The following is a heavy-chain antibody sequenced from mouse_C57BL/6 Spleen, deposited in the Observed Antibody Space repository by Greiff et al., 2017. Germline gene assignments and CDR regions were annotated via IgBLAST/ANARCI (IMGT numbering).Heavy chain of an antibody. J-gene: IGHJ3*01. D-gene: IGHD4-1*01. Sequence: QVQLQQPGAELVRPGSSVKLSCTASGYTFTSYWMHWVKQRPIQGLEWIGNIDPSDSETHYNQKFKDKATLTVDKSSSTAYMQLSSLTSEDSAVYYCARGENCEGAYWGQGTLVTVAA. V-gene: IGHV1-52*01. CDR2: IDPSDSET. CDR1: GYTFTSYW. CDR3: ARGENCEGAY.